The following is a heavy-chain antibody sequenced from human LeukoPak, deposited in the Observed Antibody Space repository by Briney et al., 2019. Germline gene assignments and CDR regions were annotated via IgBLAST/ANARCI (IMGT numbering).Heavy chain of an antibody. J-gene: IGHJ6*03. V-gene: IGHV3-30*02. D-gene: IGHD3-10*01. Sequence: HPGGSLRLSCAASGFTFNNYGMHWVRQAPGKGLEWVAFIRYNGNNQYYADSVKGRFTISRDNSKNTLYLQMNSLKGDDTAVYYRAKDSAFYYIDVWGKGTTVIISS. CDR3: AKDSAFYYIDV. CDR2: IRYNGNNQ. CDR1: GFTFNNYG.